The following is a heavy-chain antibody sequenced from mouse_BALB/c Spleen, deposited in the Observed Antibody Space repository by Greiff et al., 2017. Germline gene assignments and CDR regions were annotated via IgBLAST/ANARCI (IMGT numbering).Heavy chain of an antibody. J-gene: IGHJ2*01. Sequence: EVQVVESGGGLVQPGGSLRLSCATSGFTFTAYYMSWVRQPPGKALEWLGFIRNKANGYTTEYSASVKGRFTISRDNSQSILYLQMNTLRAEDSATYYCARDNLGRDYWGQGTTLTVSS. CDR1: GFTFTAYY. CDR3: ARDNLGRDY. D-gene: IGHD4-1*01. CDR2: IRNKANGYTT. V-gene: IGHV7-3*02.